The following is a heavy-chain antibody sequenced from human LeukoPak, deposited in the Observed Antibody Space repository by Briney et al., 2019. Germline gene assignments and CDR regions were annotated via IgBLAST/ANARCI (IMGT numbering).Heavy chain of an antibody. J-gene: IGHJ5*02. CDR3: AREASRDGYNSYNWFDP. V-gene: IGHV1-69*01. CDR2: IIPIFGTA. D-gene: IGHD5-24*01. CDR1: GYSFTSYA. Sequence: KISCKVSGYSFTSYAISWVRQAPGQGLEWMGGIIPIFGTANYAQKFQGRVTITADESTSTAYMELSSLRSEDTAVYYCAREASRDGYNSYNWFDPWGQGTLVTVSS.